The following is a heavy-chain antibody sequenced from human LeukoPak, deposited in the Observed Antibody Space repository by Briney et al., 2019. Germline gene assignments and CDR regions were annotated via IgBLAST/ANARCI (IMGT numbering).Heavy chain of an antibody. CDR2: FDPEDGET. J-gene: IGHJ6*02. V-gene: IGHV1-24*01. Sequence: ASVTVSCKVSGYTLTELSMHWVRQAPGKGLEWMGGFDPEDGETIYAQKFQGRVTMTEDTSTDTAYMELSSLRSEDTAVYYCATGIGQQLPHYYNYGMDVWGQGTTVTVSS. CDR3: ATGIGQQLPHYYNYGMDV. D-gene: IGHD6-13*01. CDR1: GYTLTELS.